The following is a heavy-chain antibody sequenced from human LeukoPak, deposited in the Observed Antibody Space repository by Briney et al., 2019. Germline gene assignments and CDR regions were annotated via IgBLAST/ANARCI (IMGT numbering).Heavy chain of an antibody. D-gene: IGHD2/OR15-2a*01. V-gene: IGHV3-30-3*01. CDR2: ISYDGSFK. Sequence: GGSLRLSCAASGFTFSTYAFHWVRQAPGKGLEWVAIISYDGSFKTHADSLRGRFTISRDNSRDTLYLQMNSLKSDDTAAYFCARAPYYDSTTFQDYWGQGTLVTVSS. CDR1: GFTFSTYA. CDR3: ARAPYYDSTTFQDY. J-gene: IGHJ4*02.